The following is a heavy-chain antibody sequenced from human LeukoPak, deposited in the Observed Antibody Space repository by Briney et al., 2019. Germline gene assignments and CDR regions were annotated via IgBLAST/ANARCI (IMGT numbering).Heavy chain of an antibody. CDR2: INSGGDAT. Sequence: GGSLRLSCAASGFTFSIHNMDWVRQAPGKGLEWISYINSGGDATHYADSVKGRFTISRDDAKNSLYLQMNSLRAEDTAVYYCARTTRSPYYDILTGDYWGQGTLVTVSS. CDR1: GFTFSIHN. CDR3: ARTTRSPYYDILTGDY. D-gene: IGHD3-9*01. J-gene: IGHJ4*02. V-gene: IGHV3-48*04.